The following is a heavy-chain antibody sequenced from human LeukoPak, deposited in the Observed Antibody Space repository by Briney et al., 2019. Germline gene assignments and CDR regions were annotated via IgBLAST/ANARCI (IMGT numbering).Heavy chain of an antibody. Sequence: SETLSLTCAVYGGSFSGYYWSWIRQPPGKGLEWIGEINHSGSTNYNPSLKSRVTISVDTSKNQFSLKLSSVTAADTAVYYCARGRGDTAADHWGQGTLVTVSS. CDR3: ARGRGDTAADH. J-gene: IGHJ4*02. D-gene: IGHD5-18*01. V-gene: IGHV4-34*01. CDR1: GGSFSGYY. CDR2: INHSGST.